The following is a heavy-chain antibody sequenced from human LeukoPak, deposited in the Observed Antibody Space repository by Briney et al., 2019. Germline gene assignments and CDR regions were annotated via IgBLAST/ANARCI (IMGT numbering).Heavy chain of an antibody. V-gene: IGHV1-18*01. CDR3: ASGIAVAGTHY. D-gene: IGHD6-19*01. Sequence: GASVTVSFTSSGYTFTIYAICWVRQAPGQGLEWMGWISALNGITNYAQKVQGRVTITTVRYRSTAYMELRSLRSDATAVYYCASGIAVAGTHYWGPGALVT. J-gene: IGHJ4*02. CDR2: ISALNGIT. CDR1: GYTFTIYA.